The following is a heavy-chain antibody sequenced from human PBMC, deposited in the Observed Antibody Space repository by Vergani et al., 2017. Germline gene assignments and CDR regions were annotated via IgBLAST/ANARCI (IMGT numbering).Heavy chain of an antibody. CDR3: AMGSKYDYVWGSYRYWYYFDY. J-gene: IGHJ4*02. D-gene: IGHD3-16*02. Sequence: QVQLVQSGAEVKKPGASVKVSCKASGYTFTSYDINWVRQATGQGLEWMGWMNPNSGNTGYAQTFQGRVTMTRNTSISTAYMELSSLRSEDTAVYYCAMGSKYDYVWGSYRYWYYFDYWGQGTLVTVSS. V-gene: IGHV1-8*01. CDR2: MNPNSGNT. CDR1: GYTFTSYD.